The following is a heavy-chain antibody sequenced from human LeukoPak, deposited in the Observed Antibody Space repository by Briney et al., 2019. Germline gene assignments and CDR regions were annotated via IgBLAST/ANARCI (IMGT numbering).Heavy chain of an antibody. D-gene: IGHD4-17*01. V-gene: IGHV3-74*01. CDR2: ITNDASST. J-gene: IGHJ6*04. CDR1: GFTFSSDW. Sequence: GGSLRLSCAASGFTFSSDWMHWVRQAPGEGLGWVSGITNDASSTSYADSVKGRFTISRDNAKNTLYLEMSSLRAEDTAVYYCVRDSSVTRMDVWGKGTTVTVSS. CDR3: VRDSSVTRMDV.